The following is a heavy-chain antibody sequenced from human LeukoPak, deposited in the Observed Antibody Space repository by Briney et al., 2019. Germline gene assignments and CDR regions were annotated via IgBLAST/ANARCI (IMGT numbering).Heavy chain of an antibody. CDR2: IYYSGST. V-gene: IGHV4-59*01. Sequence: PSETLCLTCGVSGVSINSYDWSWIRQPPGKGLEWLGDIYYSGSTKYNPSLKSRISISVDTSKNQFSLNLSSVPAADTAVYYCARWGEAAAGLYYWGQGPLVPVSS. J-gene: IGHJ4*02. CDR1: GVSINSYD. CDR3: ARWGEAAAGLYY. D-gene: IGHD6-13*01.